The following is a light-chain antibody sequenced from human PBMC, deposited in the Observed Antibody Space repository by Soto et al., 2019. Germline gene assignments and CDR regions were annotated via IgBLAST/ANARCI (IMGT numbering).Light chain of an antibody. CDR1: QSVSSN. J-gene: IGKJ2*01. Sequence: EIVLTQSPATLSLSPGERATLSCRASQSVSSNLAWYQQKPGQAPRLLIYDASNRATGIPARFSGSGSGTDFTLTISSLEPEDFAVYYCQQRSNWPPMYTFGQGTNLEIK. V-gene: IGKV3-11*01. CDR2: DAS. CDR3: QQRSNWPPMYT.